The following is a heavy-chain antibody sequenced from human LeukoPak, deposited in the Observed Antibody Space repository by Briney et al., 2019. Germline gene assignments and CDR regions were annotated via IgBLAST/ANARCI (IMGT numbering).Heavy chain of an antibody. CDR2: IYYSGST. CDR3: ARDQGYAWFDP. D-gene: IGHD5-12*01. J-gene: IGHJ5*02. CDR1: GGSISSYY. V-gene: IGHV4-59*01. Sequence: SETLSLTCTVSGGSISSYYWSWIRQPPGKGLEWIGYIYYSGSTNYNPSLKSRVTISVDTSKNQFSLKLSSVTAADTAAYYCARDQGYAWFDPWGQGTLVTVSS.